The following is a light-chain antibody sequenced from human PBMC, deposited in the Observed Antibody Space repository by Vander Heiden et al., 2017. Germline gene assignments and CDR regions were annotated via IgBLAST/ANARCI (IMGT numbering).Light chain of an antibody. J-gene: IGLJ2*01. Sequence: QSPLPPPPSVSGAPGQRGTSSCTGSSCSIRAGYDVHLYQQHPGTAPKPLIFSSNVRPLGVADRFSGSRSGTSDSLAITGLQAEDEDDDYCQSYDNSRSGSGVFGGGTKLTVL. CDR2: SSN. V-gene: IGLV1-40*01. CDR3: QSYDNSRSGSGV. CDR1: SCSIRAGYD.